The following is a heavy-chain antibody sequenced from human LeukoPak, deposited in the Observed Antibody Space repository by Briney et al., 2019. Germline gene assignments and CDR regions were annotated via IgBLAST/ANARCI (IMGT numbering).Heavy chain of an antibody. J-gene: IGHJ4*02. D-gene: IGHD7-27*01. Sequence: PGRSLRLSCVASGFSLSNFQMYWVRQAPGKGLEWVSIISLDGSTEFYADSVKGRFTIYRDNPENTLYLQMNTLRAEDTAVYYCTKTGGPWDWGQGTLVTVSS. CDR1: GFSLSNFQ. V-gene: IGHV3-30-3*02. CDR2: ISLDGSTE. CDR3: TKTGGPWD.